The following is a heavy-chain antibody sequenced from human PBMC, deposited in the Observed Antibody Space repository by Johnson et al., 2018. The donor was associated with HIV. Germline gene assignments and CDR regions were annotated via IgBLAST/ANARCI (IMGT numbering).Heavy chain of an antibody. CDR2: IGTAGDT. CDR1: GFMFDDYG. J-gene: IGHJ3*02. Sequence: VQLVESGGGVVRPGGSLRLSCAASGFMFDDYGMSWVRPVPGKGLEWVSAIGTAGDTYYPGSVKGRFPLSRENAKNSLYLQMNSLRAGDTAVYYCARGVPFGVVRLGYRAFDIWGQGTMVTVSS. D-gene: IGHD3-3*01. V-gene: IGHV3-13*01. CDR3: ARGVPFGVVRLGYRAFDI.